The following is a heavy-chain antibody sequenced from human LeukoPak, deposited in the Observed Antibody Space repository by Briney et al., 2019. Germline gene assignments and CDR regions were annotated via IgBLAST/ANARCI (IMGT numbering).Heavy chain of an antibody. CDR2: VSGSGGTT. J-gene: IGHJ3*02. D-gene: IGHD1-1*01. V-gene: IGHV3-23*01. Sequence: GGSLRLSCAASGFTFSNYAMSWVRQAPGRGLEWISTVSGSGGTTYYVDSVKGRFTISRDNSKNTLYLQMNSLRAEDTAVYYCAKVASTTRRHDAFDIWGQGTLATVSS. CDR3: AKVASTTRRHDAFDI. CDR1: GFTFSNYA.